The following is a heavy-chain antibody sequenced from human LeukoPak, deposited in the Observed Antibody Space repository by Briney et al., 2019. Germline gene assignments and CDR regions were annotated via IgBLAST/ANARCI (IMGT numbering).Heavy chain of an antibody. Sequence: GGSLRLSCAASGFTFSSYGMHWARQAPGKGLEWVAVIWDDGSSKYYGDSVKGRFTISRDNSKNTLYLQMNSLRAEDTAVYYCAKPTRGSGSFLTDFWGQGTLVTVSS. J-gene: IGHJ4*02. CDR2: IWDDGSSK. CDR3: AKPTRGSGSFLTDF. D-gene: IGHD1-26*01. V-gene: IGHV3-33*06. CDR1: GFTFSSYG.